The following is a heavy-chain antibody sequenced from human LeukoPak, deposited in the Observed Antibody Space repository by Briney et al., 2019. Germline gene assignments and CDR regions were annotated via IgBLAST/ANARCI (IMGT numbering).Heavy chain of an antibody. D-gene: IGHD4-17*01. CDR2: IYYSGST. CDR3: ARERRDGDSFDY. V-gene: IGHV4-59*01. CDR1: GGSISRYY. Sequence: SETPSLTCTVSGGSISRYYWSWIRQPPGKGLEWIGYIYYSGSTNYNPSLKSRVTISVDTSKNQFSLKLSSVTAADTAVYYCARERRDGDSFDYWGQGTLVTVSS. J-gene: IGHJ4*02.